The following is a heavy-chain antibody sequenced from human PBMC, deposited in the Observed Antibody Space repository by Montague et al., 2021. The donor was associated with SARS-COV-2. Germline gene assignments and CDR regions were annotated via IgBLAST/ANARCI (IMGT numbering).Heavy chain of an antibody. Sequence: SETLSLTCAVYGGSFSGYHWNWIRQPPGKGLEWIGEINHGGITNXNPSLKSRLTISADTSKNQFSPKLTSVAAADTAVYYCARLRDGVVPSPILGVGPYYSYYFIDVWGKGTTVTVSS. CDR1: GGSFSGYH. J-gene: IGHJ6*03. D-gene: IGHD3-10*01. CDR3: ARLRDGVVPSPILGVGPYYSYYFIDV. V-gene: IGHV4-34*01. CDR2: INHGGIT.